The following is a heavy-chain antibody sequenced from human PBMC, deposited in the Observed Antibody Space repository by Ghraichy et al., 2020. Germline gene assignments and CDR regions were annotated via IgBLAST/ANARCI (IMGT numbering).Heavy chain of an antibody. V-gene: IGHV3-23*01. CDR2: ISASGDKT. CDR1: GFTFSTCT. Sequence: GGSLRLSCAVSGFTFSTCTMTWVRQAPGKGLEWVSGISASGDKTYYADSVKGRFTISRDNPKNTLYLEMNSLRAEDTAVYYCAKGRGLVITDDSWGQGTLLAVSS. J-gene: IGHJ4*02. CDR3: AKGRGLVITDDS. D-gene: IGHD6-19*01.